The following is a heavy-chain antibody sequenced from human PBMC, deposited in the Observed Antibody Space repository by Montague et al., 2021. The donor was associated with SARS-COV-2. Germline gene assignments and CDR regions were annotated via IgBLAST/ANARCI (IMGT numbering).Heavy chain of an antibody. CDR2: TYYRSEWYN. CDR1: GDSASSNIAA. CDR3: TQERGPGRTTWHYFDY. Sequence: CAISGDSASSNIAAWNWIRQSPSRGLEWLGRTYYRSEWYNDYAVSVRSRITISPDTSKNQFSLQLNSVTPEDTAVYYCTQERGPGRTTWHYFDYWGQGTLVTVSS. D-gene: IGHD1-14*01. V-gene: IGHV6-1*01. J-gene: IGHJ4*02.